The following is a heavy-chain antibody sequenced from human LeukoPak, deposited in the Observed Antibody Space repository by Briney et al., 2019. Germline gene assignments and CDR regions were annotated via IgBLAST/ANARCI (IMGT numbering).Heavy chain of an antibody. Sequence: PSETLSLTCTVSGGSISSGDYYWSWIRQPPGKGLEWIGYIYYSGSTYYNPSLTSRVTMSVDTSKNQFSLKLSSVTAADTAVYYCARYYGGYYYYMDVWGKGTTVTVSS. D-gene: IGHD4-23*01. J-gene: IGHJ6*03. CDR1: GGSISSGDYY. V-gene: IGHV4-30-4*01. CDR3: ARYYGGYYYYMDV. CDR2: IYYSGST.